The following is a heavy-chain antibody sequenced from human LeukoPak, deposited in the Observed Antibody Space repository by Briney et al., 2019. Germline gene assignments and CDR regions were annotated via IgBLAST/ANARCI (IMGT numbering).Heavy chain of an antibody. CDR1: GGTFSRYA. CDR2: VIPLFGTA. D-gene: IGHD3-9*01. J-gene: IGHJ1*01. Sequence: ASVKVSCKASGGTFSRYAISWVRQAPGQGLEWMGGVIPLFGTANYAQKFQGRVTITADESTSTAYMELISLRSEDTAVYYCARSSSDRLRYFDWYNFAEYFQHWGQGTLVTVSS. V-gene: IGHV1-69*13. CDR3: ARSSSDRLRYFDWYNFAEYFQH.